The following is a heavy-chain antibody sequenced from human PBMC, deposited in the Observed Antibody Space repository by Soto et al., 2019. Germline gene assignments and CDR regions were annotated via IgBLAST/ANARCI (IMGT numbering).Heavy chain of an antibody. D-gene: IGHD4-17*01. CDR3: ARDQVKGTMTIL. Sequence: PGGSLRLSCAASGSTFINYAMHWVRQAPGKGLEWVAVISYDGSNKYYADSVKGRFTISRDNSKNTTYLQMNSLSAEDTAVYHCARDQVKGTMTILWGQGTLVTVSS. CDR2: ISYDGSNK. V-gene: IGHV3-30-3*01. CDR1: GSTFINYA. J-gene: IGHJ4*02.